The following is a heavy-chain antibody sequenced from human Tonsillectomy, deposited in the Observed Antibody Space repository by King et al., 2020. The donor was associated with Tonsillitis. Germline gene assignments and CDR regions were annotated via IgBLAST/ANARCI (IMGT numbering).Heavy chain of an antibody. CDR3: ARGAGGFIVATIPHGMDV. CDR2: ISSSSSYI. V-gene: IGHV3-21*01. CDR1: GFTFSSYS. D-gene: IGHD5-12*01. Sequence: VQLVESGGGLVKPGGSLRLSCAASGFTFSSYSMNWVRQAPGKGLEWVSSISSSSSYIYYADSVKGRFTISRDNAKNSLYLQMNSLRAEDTAVYYCARGAGGFIVATIPHGMDVWGQGTTVTVSS. J-gene: IGHJ6*02.